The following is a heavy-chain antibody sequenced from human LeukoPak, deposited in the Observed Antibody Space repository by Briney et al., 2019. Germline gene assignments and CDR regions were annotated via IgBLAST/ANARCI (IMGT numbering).Heavy chain of an antibody. CDR1: GFTFSSYG. CDR2: ISYDGSNK. J-gene: IGHJ6*02. V-gene: IGHV3-30*18. D-gene: IGHD2-15*01. Sequence: GRSLRLSCAASGFTFSSYGMHWVRQAPGKGLEWVAVISYDGSNKYYADSVKGRFTISRDNSKNTLYLQMNSLRAEDAAVYYCAKDPGCSGGSCYSGYYGMDVWGQGTTVTVSS. CDR3: AKDPGCSGGSCYSGYYGMDV.